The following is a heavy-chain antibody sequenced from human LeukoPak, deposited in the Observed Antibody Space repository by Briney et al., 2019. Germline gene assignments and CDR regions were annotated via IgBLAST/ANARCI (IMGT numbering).Heavy chain of an antibody. CDR3: AREHNWDYVGDRRFDP. V-gene: IGHV1-8*01. D-gene: IGHD1-7*01. CDR2: MNPNSGNT. J-gene: IGHJ5*02. Sequence: ASVKVSCKASGYTFTSCDINWVRQATGHGLEWMGWMNPNSGNTGYAQKFQGRVTMTRNTSISTAYMELRSLTSEDTAVYYCAREHNWDYVGDRRFDPWGQGTLVTVSS. CDR1: GYTFTSCD.